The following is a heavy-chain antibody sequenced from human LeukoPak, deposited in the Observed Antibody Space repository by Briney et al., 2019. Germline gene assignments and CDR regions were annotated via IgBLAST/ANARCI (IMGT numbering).Heavy chain of an antibody. D-gene: IGHD6-13*01. V-gene: IGHV4-4*02. CDR1: GGSLSSSNW. CDR2: IYHSGSA. J-gene: IGHJ4*02. CDR3: ARDHSSSWYSRPFDY. Sequence: SGTLSLTCAVSGGSLSSSNWWSWVRQPPGKGLEWIGEIYHSGSANYNPSLKSRVTISVDKSKNQFSLKLSSVTAADTAVYYCARDHSSSWYSRPFDYWGQGTLVTVSS.